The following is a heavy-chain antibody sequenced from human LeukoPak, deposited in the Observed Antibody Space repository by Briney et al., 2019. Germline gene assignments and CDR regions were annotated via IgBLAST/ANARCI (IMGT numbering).Heavy chain of an antibody. J-gene: IGHJ4*02. CDR3: ARGYSSGWYSYYFDY. Sequence: PSGTLSLTCAVSGGSISSSNWWSWVRPPPGKGLEWIGEIYHSGSTNYNPSLKSRVTISVDKSKNQFSLKLSSVTAADTAVYYCARGYSSGWYSYYFDYWGQGTLVTVSS. V-gene: IGHV4-4*02. CDR2: IYHSGST. CDR1: GGSISSSNW. D-gene: IGHD6-19*01.